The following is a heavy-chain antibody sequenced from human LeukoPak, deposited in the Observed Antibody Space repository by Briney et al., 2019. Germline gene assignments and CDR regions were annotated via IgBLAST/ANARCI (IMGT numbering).Heavy chain of an antibody. D-gene: IGHD5-12*01. CDR2: IIPIFGTA. Sequence: GASVKVSCKASGGTFSSYAISWVRQAPGQGLEWMGGIIPIFGTANYARKFQGRVTITADESTSTAYMELSSLRSEDTAVYYCARLPMGSSDSGYDVYGMDVWGQGTTVTVSS. V-gene: IGHV1-69*13. CDR3: ARLPMGSSDSGYDVYGMDV. CDR1: GGTFSSYA. J-gene: IGHJ6*02.